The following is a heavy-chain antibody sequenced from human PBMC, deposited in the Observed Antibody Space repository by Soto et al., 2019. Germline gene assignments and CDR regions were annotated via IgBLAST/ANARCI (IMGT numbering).Heavy chain of an antibody. Sequence: EVQLVESGGDLVQPGGSLRLSCAASGFTFSNYWMSWVRQAPGKGLEWVANIKEDGSERNYVDSVKGRFTISRDNAENSLFLQMNSLGAEDTAVNYCGSARHIGPLGPGTLGTVSS. D-gene: IGHD2-21*01. J-gene: IGHJ5*02. CDR3: GSARHIGP. CDR2: IKEDGSER. V-gene: IGHV3-7*01. CDR1: GFTFSNYW.